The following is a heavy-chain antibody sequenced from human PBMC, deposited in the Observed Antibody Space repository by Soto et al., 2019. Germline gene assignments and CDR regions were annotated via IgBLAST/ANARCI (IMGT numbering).Heavy chain of an antibody. CDR2: INHSGST. Sequence: SETLSLTCAVYGGSFSGYYWSWIRQPPGKGLEWIGEINHSGSTNYNPSLKSRVTISVDTSKNQFSLKLSSVTAADTAVYYCATHGIAEAGRSGGWFDPWGQGTPVTVSS. CDR3: ATHGIAEAGRSGGWFDP. J-gene: IGHJ5*02. D-gene: IGHD6-13*01. CDR1: GGSFSGYY. V-gene: IGHV4-34*01.